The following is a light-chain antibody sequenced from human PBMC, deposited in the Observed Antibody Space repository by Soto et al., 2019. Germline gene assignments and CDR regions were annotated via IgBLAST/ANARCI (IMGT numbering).Light chain of an antibody. J-gene: IGKJ1*01. CDR3: MQASHWPWT. CDR2: QVS. Sequence: DVVMTQSPLSLTVTLGQPASISCRSSQTLVYRDGNTYLTWFQQRPGQSPRXXIYQVSTRDSGVPDRFSGSGSGTDFTLRISRVEAEDVGVYYCMQASHWPWTFGQGTKVDIK. CDR1: QTLVYRDGNTY. V-gene: IGKV2-30*01.